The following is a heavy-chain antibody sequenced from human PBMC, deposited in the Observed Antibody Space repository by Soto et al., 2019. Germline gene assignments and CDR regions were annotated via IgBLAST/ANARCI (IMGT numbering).Heavy chain of an antibody. CDR1: GFTFSSYA. Sequence: PGGSLRLSWSASGFTFSSYAMHWVRQTPGKGLEYVSAISSNGGSTYYADSVKGRFTISRDNSKNTLYLQMSSLRAEDTAVYYCVKGYCSSTSCYVLGMDVWGQGTTVTVS. J-gene: IGHJ6*02. CDR2: ISSNGGST. CDR3: VKGYCSSTSCYVLGMDV. V-gene: IGHV3-64D*08. D-gene: IGHD2-2*01.